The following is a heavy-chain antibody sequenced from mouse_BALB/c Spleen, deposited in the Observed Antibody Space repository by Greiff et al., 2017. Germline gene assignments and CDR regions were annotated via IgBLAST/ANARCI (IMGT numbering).Heavy chain of an antibody. D-gene: IGHD2-1*01. CDR2: IWAGGST. J-gene: IGHJ3*01. CDR1: GFSLTSYG. Sequence: VKVVESGPGLVAPSQSLSITCTVSGFSLTSYGVHWVRQPPGKGLEWLGVIWAGGSTNYNSALMSRLSISKDNSKSQVFLKMNSLQTDDTAMYYCARENYGNYGFAYWGQGTLVTVSA. CDR3: ARENYGNYGFAY. V-gene: IGHV2-9*02.